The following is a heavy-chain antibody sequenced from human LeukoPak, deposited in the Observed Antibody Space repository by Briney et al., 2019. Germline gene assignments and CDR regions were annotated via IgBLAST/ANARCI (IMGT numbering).Heavy chain of an antibody. CDR1: GYTFTVYY. CDR3: ARVDLYYYDSSGYLAYFDY. D-gene: IGHD3-22*01. J-gene: IGHJ4*02. V-gene: IGHV1-2*02. CDR2: INPNSGGT. Sequence: AASVKVSCKASGYTFTVYYMHWVRQAPGQGLEWMGWINPNSGGTNYAQKFQGRVTMTRDTSISTAYMELSRLRSDDTAVYYCARVDLYYYDSSGYLAYFDYWGQGTLVTVSS.